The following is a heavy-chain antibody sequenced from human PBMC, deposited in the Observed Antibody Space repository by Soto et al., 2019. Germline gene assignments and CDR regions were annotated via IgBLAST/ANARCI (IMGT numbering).Heavy chain of an antibody. Sequence: ASVKVSCKASGGTFSSYTISWVRQAPGQGLEWMGRIIPILGIANYAQKFQGRVTITADKSTSTAYMELSSLRSEDTAVYYCASGLDYCSGGSCYNYWGQGTLVTVSS. J-gene: IGHJ4*02. CDR3: ASGLDYCSGGSCYNY. D-gene: IGHD2-15*01. V-gene: IGHV1-69*02. CDR1: GGTFSSYT. CDR2: IIPILGIA.